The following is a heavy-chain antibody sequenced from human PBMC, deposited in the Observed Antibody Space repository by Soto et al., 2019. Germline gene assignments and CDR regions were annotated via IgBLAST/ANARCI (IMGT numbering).Heavy chain of an antibody. Sequence: SQTLSLTCAISGDSVSSKSAAWDLIMQSPSRGFEWLGRTRYTSQWYSEYAVSVRSRITINPDTAKNHFSLQLTSVTPEDAAVYYCVRVDWNDAGSWGQGTLVTVSS. J-gene: IGHJ5*02. V-gene: IGHV6-1*01. CDR1: GDSVSSKSAA. CDR3: VRVDWNDAGS. CDR2: TRYTSQWYS. D-gene: IGHD1-1*01.